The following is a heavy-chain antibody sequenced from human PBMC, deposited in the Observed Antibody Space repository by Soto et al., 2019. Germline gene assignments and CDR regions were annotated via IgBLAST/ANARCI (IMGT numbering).Heavy chain of an antibody. D-gene: IGHD3-22*01. J-gene: IGHJ6*02. CDR3: AMPYYYDSSGSGLDV. Sequence: PGGSLRLSCAASGFTFSSYATHWVRQAPGKGLEWVAVISYDGSNKYYADSVKGRFTISRDNSKNTLYLQMNSLRAEDTAVYYCAMPYYYDSSGSGLDVWGQGTTVTVSS. CDR1: GFTFSSYA. V-gene: IGHV3-30-3*01. CDR2: ISYDGSNK.